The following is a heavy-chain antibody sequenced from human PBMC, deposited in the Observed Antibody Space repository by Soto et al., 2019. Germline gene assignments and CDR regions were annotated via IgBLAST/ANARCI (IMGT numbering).Heavy chain of an antibody. CDR3: AKEVGGPMTTVSGGFLFDY. V-gene: IGHV3-30*18. CDR1: GFTFSSYG. D-gene: IGHD4-4*01. Sequence: PGGSLRLSCAASGFTFSSYGMHWVRQAPGKGLEWVAVISYDGSNKYYADSVKGRFTISRDNSKNTLYLQMNSLRAEDTAVYYCAKEVGGPMTTVSGGFLFDYWGQGT. CDR2: ISYDGSNK. J-gene: IGHJ4*02.